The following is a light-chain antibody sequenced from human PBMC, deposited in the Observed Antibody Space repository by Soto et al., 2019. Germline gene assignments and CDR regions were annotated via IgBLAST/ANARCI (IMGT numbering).Light chain of an antibody. Sequence: IQLTQSPSSLSASVGDRVTITCRASQGISSWLAWYQKKPGKAPNLLIYTASTLQSGVPSRFSGSGSGTDFTLTISSLQPEDFATYYCQQGYSYPLTFGGGTRV. CDR3: QQGYSYPLT. V-gene: IGKV1-12*01. J-gene: IGKJ4*01. CDR1: QGISSW. CDR2: TAS.